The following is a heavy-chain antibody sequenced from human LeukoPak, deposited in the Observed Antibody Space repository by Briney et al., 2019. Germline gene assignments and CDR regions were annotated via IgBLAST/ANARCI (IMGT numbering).Heavy chain of an antibody. Sequence: PSETLSLTCTVSGGSFSSYYWTWIRQSPGKGLEWIGYIYYSGSTNYNPSLKSRVTMSVDTSKKQFSLKLSSVTAADTAVYYCARWSGSVTARNYYYYMDVWGEGTTVTVSS. CDR2: IYYSGST. CDR1: GGSFSSYY. V-gene: IGHV4-59*12. CDR3: ARWSGSVTARNYYYYMDV. D-gene: IGHD6-6*01. J-gene: IGHJ6*03.